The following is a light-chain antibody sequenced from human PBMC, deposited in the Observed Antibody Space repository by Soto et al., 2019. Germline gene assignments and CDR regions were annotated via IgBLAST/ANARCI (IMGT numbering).Light chain of an antibody. Sequence: DIQMTQSPSTLSASLGDRVTITCRASRAISDWLAWYQQRPGKAPKLLIYRAARLESGVPSRFSGSGSGTEFTRTISGLQPDDFATYYCQQYNTFSFTFGQGTKLEI. J-gene: IGKJ2*01. CDR2: RAA. CDR1: RAISDW. CDR3: QQYNTFSFT. V-gene: IGKV1-5*03.